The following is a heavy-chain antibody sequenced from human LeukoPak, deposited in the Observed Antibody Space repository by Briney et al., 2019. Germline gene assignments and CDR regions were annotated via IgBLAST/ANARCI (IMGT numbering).Heavy chain of an antibody. CDR1: GGSSSSSSDY. D-gene: IGHD3-22*01. V-gene: IGHV4-39*01. Sequence: PSETLSLTCTVSGGSSSSSSDYWGWIRQPPGKGLEWVGSIYYSGTTYYNPSLKTRVTIFVDTSKNQFSLKLSSVTAADTAVYYCARHETARAVVITGVYWGQGALVTVSS. CDR3: ARHETARAVVITGVY. CDR2: IYYSGTT. J-gene: IGHJ4*02.